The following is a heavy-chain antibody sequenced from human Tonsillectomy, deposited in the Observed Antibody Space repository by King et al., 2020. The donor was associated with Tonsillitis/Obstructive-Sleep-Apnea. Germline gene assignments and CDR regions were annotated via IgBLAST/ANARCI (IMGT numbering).Heavy chain of an antibody. CDR3: ARGARRITIFGAFRRYYYMDV. V-gene: IGHV4-34*01. Sequence: VQLQQWGAGLLKPSETLSLTCAVYGGSFSGYYWSWIRQPPGKGLEWIGEINHSGSTNYNPSLKSRVTISVDTSKNQFSLKLSSVTAADTAVYYCARGARRITIFGAFRRYYYMDVWGKGTTVTVSS. CDR2: INHSGST. D-gene: IGHD3-3*01. CDR1: GGSFSGYY. J-gene: IGHJ6*03.